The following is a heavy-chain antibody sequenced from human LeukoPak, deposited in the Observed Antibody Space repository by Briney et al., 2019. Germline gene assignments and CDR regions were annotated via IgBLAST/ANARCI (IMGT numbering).Heavy chain of an antibody. CDR1: GYSFTSNY. Sequence: SVKVSCKASGYSFTSNYIHWVRQAPGQGLEWMGGIIPIFGTANYAQKFQGRVTITADESTSTAYMELSSLRSEDTAVYYCARVPRPGELFSTYYYYGMDVWGQGTTVTVSS. CDR2: IIPIFGTA. J-gene: IGHJ6*02. CDR3: ARVPRPGELFSTYYYYGMDV. D-gene: IGHD3-10*01. V-gene: IGHV1-69*13.